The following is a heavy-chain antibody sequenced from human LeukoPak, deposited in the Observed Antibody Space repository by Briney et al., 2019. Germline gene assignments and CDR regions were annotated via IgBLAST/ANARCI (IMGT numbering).Heavy chain of an antibody. J-gene: IGHJ4*02. CDR2: INTDGTVT. D-gene: IGHD6-19*01. Sequence: GGSLRLSCAASGLIFSKYWMLWVRQAPGKGLESVSRINTDGTVTTYADSVKGRFTVSRDNADNTMFLQMNSVRDEDTAVYYYVSKQWLAPPPDSWGQGTPVTVSS. V-gene: IGHV3-74*01. CDR1: GLIFSKYW. CDR3: VSKQWLAPPPDS.